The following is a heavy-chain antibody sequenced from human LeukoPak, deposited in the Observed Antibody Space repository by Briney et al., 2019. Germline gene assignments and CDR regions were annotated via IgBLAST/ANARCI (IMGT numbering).Heavy chain of an antibody. CDR2: INHSGST. J-gene: IGHJ3*02. CDR1: GGSFSGYY. D-gene: IGHD7-27*01. Sequence: SETLSLTCAVYGGSFSGYYWSWIRQPPGKGLEWIGEINHSGSTNYNPSLKSRVTISLDMSKTQFSLNLTSVTAADTGVYYCARRPNWESRRAFDIWGQGTMVTVSS. CDR3: ARRPNWESRRAFDI. V-gene: IGHV4-34*01.